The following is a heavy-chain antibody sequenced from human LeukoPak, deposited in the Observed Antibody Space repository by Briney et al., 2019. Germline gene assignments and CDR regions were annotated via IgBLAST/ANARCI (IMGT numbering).Heavy chain of an antibody. Sequence: GGSLRLSCAASGFTFDNYAMHWVRQAPGKGLEWLSIISWNSGYIGYADSVKGRFTISRDNAKMSLDLQMNSLRAEDTAFYYCAKVRGTYSSGYFFDYWGQGSLVTVSS. CDR1: GFTFDNYA. D-gene: IGHD6-19*01. CDR3: AKVRGTYSSGYFFDY. CDR2: ISWNSGYI. J-gene: IGHJ4*02. V-gene: IGHV3-9*01.